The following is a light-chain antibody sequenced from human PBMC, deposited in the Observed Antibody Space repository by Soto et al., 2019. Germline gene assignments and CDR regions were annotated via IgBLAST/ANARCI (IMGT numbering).Light chain of an antibody. CDR2: DAS. V-gene: IGKV3-11*01. CDR3: QQRTNWPPTWT. CDR1: QSVSTY. Sequence: EIVLTQSPAILSLSPGERATLSCRASQSVSTYLAWYQQRPGQAPRLLVYDASKRATDIPARFSGSGSGTDFTLTISSLEPEDFAVYYCQQRTNWPPTWTFGPGTKVEIK. J-gene: IGKJ1*01.